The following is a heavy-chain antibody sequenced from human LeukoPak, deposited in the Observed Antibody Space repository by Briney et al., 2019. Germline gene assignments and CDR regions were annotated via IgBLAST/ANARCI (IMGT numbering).Heavy chain of an antibody. V-gene: IGHV3-53*01. J-gene: IGHJ4*02. Sequence: GGSLRLSCAASGFTVSSNYMSWARQAPGKGLEWVSVIYSSGNTYYADSVKGRFTISRDNSKNTLYLQINSLRAEDTAVYYCARGDGYNSYYFDYWGQGTLVTVSS. CDR3: ARGDGYNSYYFDY. CDR1: GFTVSSNY. CDR2: IYSSGNT. D-gene: IGHD5-24*01.